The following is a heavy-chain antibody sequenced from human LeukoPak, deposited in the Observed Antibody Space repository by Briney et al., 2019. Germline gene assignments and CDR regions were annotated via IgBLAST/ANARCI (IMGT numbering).Heavy chain of an antibody. Sequence: SQTLSLTCTVSGGSISSGGYYWSWIRQHPGKGLEWIGYIYYSGSTYHNPSLKSRVTISVDTSKNQFSLKLSSVTAADTAVYYCARAITMVRGVIIPIYYGMDVWGKGTTVTVSS. CDR3: ARAITMVRGVIIPIYYGMDV. J-gene: IGHJ6*04. D-gene: IGHD3-10*01. CDR1: GGSISSGGYY. CDR2: IYYSGST. V-gene: IGHV4-31*03.